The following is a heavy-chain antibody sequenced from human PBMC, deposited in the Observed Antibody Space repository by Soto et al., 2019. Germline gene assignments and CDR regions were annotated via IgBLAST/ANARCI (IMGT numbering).Heavy chain of an antibody. CDR3: ARDLGYSSILVVNWFDP. Sequence: GASVKVSCKASGYTFTSYAMHWVRQAPGQRLEWMGWINAGNCNTKYSQKFQGRVTITRDTSASTAYMELSSLRSEDTAVYYCARDLGYSSILVVNWFDPWGQGTLVTVSS. CDR2: INAGNCNT. V-gene: IGHV1-3*01. D-gene: IGHD6-13*01. CDR1: GYTFTSYA. J-gene: IGHJ5*02.